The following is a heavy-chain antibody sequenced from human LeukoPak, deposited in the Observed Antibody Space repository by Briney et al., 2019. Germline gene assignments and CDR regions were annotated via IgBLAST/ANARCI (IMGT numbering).Heavy chain of an antibody. Sequence: ASVKVSCKASGYTFINFYIHWVRQAPGQGLEWVGIINPSGGSTTYAQKFQGRVTMTRDTSTSTVYMELSSLRSEDTAVYYCARVGYSYIDSWGQGTLVTVSS. J-gene: IGHJ4*02. V-gene: IGHV1-46*01. CDR1: GYTFINFY. CDR3: ARVGYSYIDS. CDR2: INPSGGST. D-gene: IGHD5-18*01.